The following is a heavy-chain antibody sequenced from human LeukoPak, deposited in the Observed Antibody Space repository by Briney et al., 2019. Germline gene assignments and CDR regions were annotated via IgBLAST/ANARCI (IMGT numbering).Heavy chain of an antibody. Sequence: SETLSLPFTVSGGPISSGGYYWSWIRPHPGKGLEWIGYIYYSGGTNYNPALKSRVTISVETSKNQVSLKVSSVTAADTAVYYCAREGVPAASFDYWGQGTLVTVSS. D-gene: IGHD2-2*01. J-gene: IGHJ4*02. CDR3: AREGVPAASFDY. CDR1: GGPISSGGYY. V-gene: IGHV4-31*03. CDR2: IYYSGGT.